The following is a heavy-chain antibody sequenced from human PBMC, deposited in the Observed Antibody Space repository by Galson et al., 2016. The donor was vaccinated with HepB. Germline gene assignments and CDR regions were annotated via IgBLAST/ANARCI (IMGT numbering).Heavy chain of an antibody. CDR3: SRGVRLDY. D-gene: IGHD6-25*01. V-gene: IGHV3-49*04. Sequence: SLRLSCATSGFNFSDHGMSWVRQAPGKGLDWVGFIRSKTYGATIQYAASVKGRFTISRDDSKSTAYLQMNSLKTEDTAVYYCSRGVRLDYWGQGTLVTVSS. J-gene: IGHJ4*02. CDR2: IRSKTYGATI. CDR1: GFNFSDHG.